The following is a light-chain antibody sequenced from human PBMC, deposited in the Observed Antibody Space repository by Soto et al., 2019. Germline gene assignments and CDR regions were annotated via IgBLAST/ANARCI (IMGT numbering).Light chain of an antibody. J-gene: IGLJ1*01. CDR1: SSDVGTYNH. CDR2: DVS. Sequence: QSVLTQPASVSGSPGQSITISCTGTSSDVGTYNHVSLYQQHPGKAPKLMIYDVSNRPSGVSNRFSGSKSGNTASLTISGLQAEDEADYYCSSYTTSTTLGVFGTGTKVTVL. CDR3: SSYTTSTTLGV. V-gene: IGLV2-14*01.